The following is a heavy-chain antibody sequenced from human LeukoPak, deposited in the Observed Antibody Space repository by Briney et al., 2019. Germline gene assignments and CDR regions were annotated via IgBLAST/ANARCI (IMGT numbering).Heavy chain of an antibody. CDR1: GGSFSAYY. Sequence: PSETLSLTCALYGGSFSAYYWTWICQSPTKGLEWIGEINHEGGTNHNPSLEGRVTISVDRSKNQFSLKLSSVTAADTAVYYCARHGREQWLVRARFGPNWFDPWGQGTLVTVSS. D-gene: IGHD6-19*01. CDR2: INHEGGT. J-gene: IGHJ5*02. V-gene: IGHV4-34*01. CDR3: ARHGREQWLVRARFGPNWFDP.